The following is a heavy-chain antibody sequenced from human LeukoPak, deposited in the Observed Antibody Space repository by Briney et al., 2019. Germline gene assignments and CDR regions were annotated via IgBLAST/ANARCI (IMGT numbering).Heavy chain of an antibody. CDR1: GFSLSTSRVG. D-gene: IGHD3-3*01. CDR3: AHSYYDFWSGYYREVDYFDY. V-gene: IGHV2-5*02. CDR2: IYWDDDK. J-gene: IGHJ4*02. Sequence: NASGPTLVKPTQTLTLTCTFSGFSLSTSRVGVGWIRQPPGKALEWLALIYWDDDKRYSPSLKSRLTITKDTSKNQVVLTMANMDPVDTATYYCAHSYYDFWSGYYREVDYFDYWGQGTLVTVSS.